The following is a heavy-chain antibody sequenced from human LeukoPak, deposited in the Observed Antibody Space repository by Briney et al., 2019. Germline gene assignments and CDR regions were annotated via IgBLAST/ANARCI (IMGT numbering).Heavy chain of an antibody. CDR2: IYTSGST. V-gene: IGHV4-61*02. CDR3: ARGPSGSYPDY. D-gene: IGHD1-26*01. CDR1: GGSISSGSYY. Sequence: SETLSLTCTVSGGSISSGSYYWSWIRQPAGKGLEWIGRIYTSGSTNYNPSPKSRVTISVDTSKNQFSLKLSSVTAADTAVYYCARGPSGSYPDYWGQGTLVTVSS. J-gene: IGHJ4*02.